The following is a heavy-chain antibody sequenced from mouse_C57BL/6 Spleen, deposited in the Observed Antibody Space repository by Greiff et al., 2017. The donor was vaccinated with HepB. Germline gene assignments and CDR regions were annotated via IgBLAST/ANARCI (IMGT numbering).Heavy chain of an antibody. D-gene: IGHD2-4*01. Sequence: VQLQQSGPVLVKPGASVKMSCKASGYTFTDYYINWVKQSHGKSLEWIGVINPYNGGTSYNQKFKGKATLTVDKSSSTAYMELNSLTSEDSAVYYCARRGGYDYDWFAYWGQGTLVTVSA. CDR3: ARRGGYDYDWFAY. V-gene: IGHV1-19*01. J-gene: IGHJ3*01. CDR1: GYTFTDYY. CDR2: INPYNGGT.